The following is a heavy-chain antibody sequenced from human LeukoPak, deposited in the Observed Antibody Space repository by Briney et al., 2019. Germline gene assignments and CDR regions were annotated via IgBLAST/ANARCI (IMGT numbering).Heavy chain of an antibody. CDR2: IHPGDSDT. CDR3: ARLVVVNAKYWYLDL. Sequence: GESLKISCKGSGYTLTSYWIGWVRQMPGKGLDWMGIIHPGDSDTRYSPSLQGQVTISVDKSVSTAYLQWSSLEASDSGMYYCARLVVVNAKYWYLDLWGRGTPITVSS. CDR1: GYTLTSYW. V-gene: IGHV5-51*01. D-gene: IGHD2-21*01. J-gene: IGHJ2*01.